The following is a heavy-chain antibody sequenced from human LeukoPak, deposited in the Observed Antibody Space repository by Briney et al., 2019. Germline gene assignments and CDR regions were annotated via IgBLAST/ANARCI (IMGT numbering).Heavy chain of an antibody. J-gene: IGHJ4*02. D-gene: IGHD6-19*01. V-gene: IGHV4-39*01. CDR2: IYYIVST. CDR3: VRPRSSGWQTFDY. Sequence: SETLSLTCTVSGGSISSSSSYWGWIRQPPGRGLEWIVSIYYIVSTYYNPSFKSGFIISVDTSKNQFSLKLSSVPTADTAVYFCVRPRSSGWQTFDYWGQGTLVTVYS. CDR1: GGSISSSSSY.